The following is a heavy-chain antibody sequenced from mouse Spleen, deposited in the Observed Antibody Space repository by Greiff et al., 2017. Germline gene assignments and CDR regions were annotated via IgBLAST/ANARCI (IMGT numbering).Heavy chain of an antibody. CDR1: GYAFSSSW. Sequence: QVQLKQSGPELVKPGASVKISCKASGYAFSSSWMNWVKQRPGQGLEWIGRIYPGDGDTNYNGKFKGKATLTADKSSSTAYMQLSSLTSVDSAVYFCARRGYYGFAYWGQGTLVTVSA. D-gene: IGHD2-3*01. J-gene: IGHJ3*01. CDR2: IYPGDGDT. CDR3: ARRGYYGFAY. V-gene: IGHV1-82*01.